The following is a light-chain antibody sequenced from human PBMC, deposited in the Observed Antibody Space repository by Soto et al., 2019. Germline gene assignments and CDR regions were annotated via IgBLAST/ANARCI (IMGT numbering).Light chain of an antibody. J-gene: IGLJ2*01. Sequence: QPVLTQPPSASGTPGQRVTISCSGSTSNIGTNPVSWYQQLPGTAPKLLIHSDRQRPSGVPARFSGSKSGTSASLAISGLQSDDETDYYCTSWDDSLSGVVFGGGTKLTVL. CDR1: TSNIGTNP. CDR3: TSWDDSLSGVV. V-gene: IGLV1-44*01. CDR2: SDR.